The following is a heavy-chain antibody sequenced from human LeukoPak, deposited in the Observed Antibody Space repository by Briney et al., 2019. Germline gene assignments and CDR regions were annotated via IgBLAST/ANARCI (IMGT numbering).Heavy chain of an antibody. V-gene: IGHV1-2*02. CDR3: ARVSGIHSRCYFDY. Sequence: GASVKVSCKASGYTFTGYYMHWVRQAPGQGLEWMGWINPNSGGTNYAQKFQGRVTMTRDTSISTAYMELSRLRSDDTAVYYCARVSGIHSRCYFDYWGQGTLVTVSS. CDR1: GYTFTGYY. J-gene: IGHJ4*02. D-gene: IGHD2-15*01. CDR2: INPNSGGT.